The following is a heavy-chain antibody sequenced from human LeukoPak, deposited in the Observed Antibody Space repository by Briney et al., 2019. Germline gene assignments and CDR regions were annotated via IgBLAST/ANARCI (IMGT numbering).Heavy chain of an antibody. CDR2: ISGSGGST. Sequence: GGSLRLSCAASGFTFSSYAMSWVRQAPGKGLEWVSAISGSGGSTYYAYSVKGRITISRDNSKNTLYLQMNSLRAEDTAVYYCAKDRELLLWFGELDYWGQGTLVTVSS. CDR3: AKDRELLLWFGELDY. V-gene: IGHV3-23*01. CDR1: GFTFSSYA. J-gene: IGHJ4*02. D-gene: IGHD3-10*01.